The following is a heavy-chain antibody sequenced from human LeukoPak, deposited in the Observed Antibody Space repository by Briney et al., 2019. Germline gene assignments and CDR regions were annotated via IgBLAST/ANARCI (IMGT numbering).Heavy chain of an antibody. D-gene: IGHD2-21*01. CDR3: VRDFAYAFDI. J-gene: IGHJ3*02. V-gene: IGHV3-48*04. CDR1: GFTFTTYT. Sequence: GGSLRLSCAASGFTFTTYTMNWVRQAPGKGLEWISYITVNSNTSLYADSVWGRFTISRDNAGNSLYLQMNSLRAEDTALYYCVRDFAYAFDIWGQGTMVTVSS. CDR2: ITVNSNTS.